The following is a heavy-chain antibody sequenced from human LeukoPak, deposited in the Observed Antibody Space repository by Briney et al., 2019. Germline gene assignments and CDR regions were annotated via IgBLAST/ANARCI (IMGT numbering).Heavy chain of an antibody. D-gene: IGHD3-10*01. Sequence: GRSLRLSCAASGFAFNTYAMHWVRQAPGQGLEWVALIWHDGSHKFYSNSVRGQFTISRDNSKNTVSLQMNNLRPEDTAFYCAREIFGSGSYPDFWGQGTLVTVSS. CDR2: IWHDGSHK. CDR1: GFAFNTYA. CDR3: AREIFGSGSYPDF. V-gene: IGHV3-33*01. J-gene: IGHJ4*02.